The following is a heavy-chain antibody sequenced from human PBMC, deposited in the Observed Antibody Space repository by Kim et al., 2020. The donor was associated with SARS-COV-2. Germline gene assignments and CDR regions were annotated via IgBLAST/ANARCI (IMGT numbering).Heavy chain of an antibody. CDR2: INHSGST. D-gene: IGHD3-22*01. CDR3: ARLYDSSGYYHRTNFDY. J-gene: IGHJ4*02. Sequence: SETLSLTCAVYGGSFSGYYWSWIRQPPGKGLEWIGEINHSGSTNYNPSLKSRVTISVDTSKNQFSLELSSVTAADTAVYYCARLYDSSGYYHRTNFDYWGQGTLVTVSS. CDR1: GGSFSGYY. V-gene: IGHV4-34*01.